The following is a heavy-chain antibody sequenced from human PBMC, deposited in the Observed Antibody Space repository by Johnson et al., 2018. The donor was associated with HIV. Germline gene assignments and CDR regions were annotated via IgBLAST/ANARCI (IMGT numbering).Heavy chain of an antibody. CDR3: ARQSLGSGWAEDDAFDI. Sequence: QLVESGGGVVQPGRSVRLSCAASGFTFSSYAMHWVRQAPGKGLEWVSVIYSGGSTYYADSVKGRFTISRDNSKNTLYLQMNSLRAEDTAVYYCARQSLGSGWAEDDAFDIWGQGTMVTVSS. D-gene: IGHD6-19*01. CDR1: GFTFSSYA. J-gene: IGHJ3*02. CDR2: IYSGGST. V-gene: IGHV3-66*04.